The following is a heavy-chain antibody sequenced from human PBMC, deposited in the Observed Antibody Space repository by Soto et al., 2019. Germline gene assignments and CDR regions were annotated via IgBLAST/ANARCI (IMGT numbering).Heavy chain of an antibody. CDR3: ARAGSGSYQYYYGMDV. J-gene: IGHJ6*02. CDR2: IYYSGST. Sequence: PXETLSLTCTVSGCSISSGGYYWSWIRQHPGKGLEWIGYIYYSGSTYYNPSLKSRVTISVDTSKNQFSLKLSSVTAADTAVYYCARAGSGSYQYYYGMDVWGQGTTVTVSS. CDR1: GCSISSGGYY. D-gene: IGHD3-10*01. V-gene: IGHV4-31*03.